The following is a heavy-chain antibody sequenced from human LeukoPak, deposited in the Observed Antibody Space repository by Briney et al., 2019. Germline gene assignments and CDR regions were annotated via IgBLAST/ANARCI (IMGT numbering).Heavy chain of an antibody. J-gene: IGHJ1*01. D-gene: IGHD6-13*01. CDR1: GFTFSSYS. V-gene: IGHV3-21*01. CDR2: ISSRSSYI. Sequence: GGSLRLSCAASGFTFSSYSMNWVRQAPGKGLEWVSCISSRSSYIYYADSVKGRFTISRDNAKNSLYLQMNSLRAEDTAVYYCAKAQIAAAPTLGFQHWGQGTLVTVSS. CDR3: AKAQIAAAPTLGFQH.